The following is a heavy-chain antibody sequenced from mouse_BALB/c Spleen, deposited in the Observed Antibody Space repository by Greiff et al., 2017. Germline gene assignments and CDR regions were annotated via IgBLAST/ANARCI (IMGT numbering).Heavy chain of an antibody. CDR2: ISYSGST. CDR1: GDSITSGY. CDR3: ARLGISYGSSFAMDY. Sequence: EVKLEESGPSLVKPSQTLSLTCSVTGDSITSGYWNWIRKFPGNKLEYMGYISYSGSTYYNPSLKSRISITRDTSKNQYYLQLNSVTTEDTATYYCARLGISYGSSFAMDYWGQGTSVTVSS. J-gene: IGHJ4*01. D-gene: IGHD1-1*01. V-gene: IGHV3-8*02.